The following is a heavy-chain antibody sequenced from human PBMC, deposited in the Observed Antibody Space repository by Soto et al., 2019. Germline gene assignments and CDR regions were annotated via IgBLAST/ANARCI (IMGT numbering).Heavy chain of an antibody. D-gene: IGHD2-8*01. CDR2: IYYSGST. Sequence: TLSLTCTVSGGSISSGGYYWSWIRQHPGKGLEWIGYIYYSGSTYYNPSLKSRVTISVDTSKNQFSLKLSSVTAADTAVYYCAGAGMLWFDVPSFDTWGQGTMVTVS. J-gene: IGHJ3*02. V-gene: IGHV4-31*03. CDR1: GGSISSGGYY. CDR3: AGAGMLWFDVPSFDT.